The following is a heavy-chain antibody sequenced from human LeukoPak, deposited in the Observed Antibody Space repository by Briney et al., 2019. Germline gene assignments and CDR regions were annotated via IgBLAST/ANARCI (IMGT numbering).Heavy chain of an antibody. CDR3: AKSYGANFFDL. V-gene: IGHV3-30*02. CDR2: ARYDGTGK. CDR1: GFTFSSYG. Sequence: GGSLRLSCAASGFTFSSYGMHWVRQAPGKGLEWVAFARYDGTGKYYADSVKGRFTISRDNSKDTLYLQINSLIIDDTAVYYCAKSYGANFFDLWGQGTLVTVSS. J-gene: IGHJ4*02. D-gene: IGHD4-23*01.